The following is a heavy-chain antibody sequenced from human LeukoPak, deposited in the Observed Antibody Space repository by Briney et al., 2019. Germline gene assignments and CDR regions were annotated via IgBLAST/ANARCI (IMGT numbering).Heavy chain of an antibody. Sequence: PGGSLRLSCAASGFTFSSYAMYWVRQAPGKGLEWVSGISGSGGSTYYADSVKGRFTISRDNSKNTVYLQTNSLRAEDTAVYYCAKTTAGYSSGRYPGWPVDYWGQGTLVTASS. V-gene: IGHV3-23*01. D-gene: IGHD6-19*01. CDR3: AKTTAGYSSGRYPGWPVDY. CDR2: ISGSGGST. CDR1: GFTFSSYA. J-gene: IGHJ4*02.